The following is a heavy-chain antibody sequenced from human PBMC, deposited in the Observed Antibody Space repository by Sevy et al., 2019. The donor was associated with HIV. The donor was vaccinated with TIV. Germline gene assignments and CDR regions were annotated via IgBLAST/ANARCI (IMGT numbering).Heavy chain of an antibody. J-gene: IGHJ6*02. V-gene: IGHV3-7*01. CDR1: GFTFSIYW. CDR3: ARFGALTTTYYYYYGMDV. Sequence: GGSLRLSGAASGFTFSIYWMSWFRQAPGKGLEGVANIKQEGSEKYYVDSLRGRFTISRDNAKNSLYMQMNSLRAKDTAVYYCARFGALTTTYYYYYGMDVWGQGTTVTVSS. CDR2: IKQEGSEK. D-gene: IGHD1-26*01.